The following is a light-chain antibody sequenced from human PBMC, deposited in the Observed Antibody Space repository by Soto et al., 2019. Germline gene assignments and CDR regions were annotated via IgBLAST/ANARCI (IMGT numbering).Light chain of an antibody. CDR1: SSDVGDYNS. CDR2: DVS. V-gene: IGLV2-11*01. CDR3: CSYTARSTLV. J-gene: IGLJ3*02. Sequence: QSALTQPRSVSGSPGQSVTVSCIGTSSDVGDYNSVSWYQQHPGKAPKLMIYDVSKRPSGVPDRFSGSKSGNTASLTISGLQAEDEADYYCCSYTARSTLVFGGGTKVTVL.